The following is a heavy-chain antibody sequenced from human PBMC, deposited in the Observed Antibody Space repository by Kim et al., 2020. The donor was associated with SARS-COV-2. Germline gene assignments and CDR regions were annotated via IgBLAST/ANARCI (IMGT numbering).Heavy chain of an antibody. CDR3: ARDNTLLWFGELLPATYYYYGMDV. V-gene: IGHV3-21*01. D-gene: IGHD3-10*01. CDR1: GFTFSSYS. Sequence: GGSLRLSCAASGFTFSSYSMNWVRQAPGKGLEWVSSISSSSSYIYYADSVKGRFTISRDNAKNSLYLQMNRLRAEDTAVYYCARDNTLLWFGELLPATYYYYGMDVRGQGTTVTDSS. J-gene: IGHJ6*01. CDR2: ISSSSSYI.